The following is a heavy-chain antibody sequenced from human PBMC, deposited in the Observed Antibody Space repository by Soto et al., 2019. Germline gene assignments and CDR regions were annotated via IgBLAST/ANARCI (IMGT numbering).Heavy chain of an antibody. D-gene: IGHD4-17*01. CDR1: GYTFTSYG. V-gene: IGHV1-18*01. Sequence: VASVKVSCKASGYTFTSYGISWVRQAPGQGLEWMGWISAYNGNSNYAQKLQGRVTMTTDTSTSTAYMELRSLRSDDTAVYYCARDGSVTTPYHYYYYGMDVWGQGTTVTVSS. J-gene: IGHJ6*02. CDR3: ARDGSVTTPYHYYYYGMDV. CDR2: ISAYNGNS.